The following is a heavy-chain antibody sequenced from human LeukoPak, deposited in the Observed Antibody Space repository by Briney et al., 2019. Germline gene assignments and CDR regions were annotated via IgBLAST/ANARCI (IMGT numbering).Heavy chain of an antibody. D-gene: IGHD3-22*01. V-gene: IGHV4-59*01. CDR3: AGEDYFDSSGYASWRFDI. CDR1: GGSISNY. J-gene: IGHJ3*02. CDR2: IYYSGST. Sequence: PSKTLSLTCTVSGGSISNYWSWIRQSPGKGLEWIGYIYYSGSTNYNPSLKSRVTISVDTSKNQFSLKLTSVTTADTAVYYCAGEDYFDSSGYASWRFDIWGQGTMVTVSS.